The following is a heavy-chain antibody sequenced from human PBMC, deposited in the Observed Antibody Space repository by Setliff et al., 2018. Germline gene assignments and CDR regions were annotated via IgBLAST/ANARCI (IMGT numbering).Heavy chain of an antibody. CDR1: GYIFTDYY. CDR3: VKGSGFYDY. CDR2: VNPNSEAT. J-gene: IGHJ4*02. V-gene: IGHV1-2*02. Sequence: ASVKVSCKGSGYIFTDYYIHWVRQAPGQGLEWMGWVNPNSEATNYAEKFQGRVTMTGDTSISTAYLELNNLRAEGTATYYCVKGSGFYDYWGQGAPVTVSS. D-gene: IGHD3-22*01.